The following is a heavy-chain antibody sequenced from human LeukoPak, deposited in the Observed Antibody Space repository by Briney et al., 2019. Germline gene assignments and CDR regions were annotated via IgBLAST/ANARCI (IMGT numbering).Heavy chain of an antibody. CDR2: ISGSSSGGNT. D-gene: IGHD3-16*02. CDR1: GFTFSAYA. CDR3: CRLGGLSHMRGNY. Sequence: PGGSLRLSCAASGFTFSAYAMNWVRQAPGKGLEWVSGISGSSSGGNTYYADSVKGRFTISRDSFQNTLYLQMNSLRAEDAALYYCCRLGGLSHMRGNYCGQGTLVTVSS. V-gene: IGHV3-23*01. J-gene: IGHJ4*02.